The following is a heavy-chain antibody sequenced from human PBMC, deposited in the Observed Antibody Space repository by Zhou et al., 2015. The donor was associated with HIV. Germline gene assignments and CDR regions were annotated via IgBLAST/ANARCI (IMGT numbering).Heavy chain of an antibody. J-gene: IGHJ6*02. CDR1: GGTFSSYA. Sequence: QVQLVQSGAEVKKPGSSVKVSCKASGGTFSSYAISWVRQAPGQGLEWMGGIIPIFGTANYAQKFQGRVTITADESTSTAYMELSSLRSEDTAVYYCARGRRVVPAASTYYGMDVWGQGTTVTVSS. V-gene: IGHV1-69*01. CDR2: IIPIFGTA. D-gene: IGHD2-2*01. CDR3: ARGRRVVPAASTYYGMDV.